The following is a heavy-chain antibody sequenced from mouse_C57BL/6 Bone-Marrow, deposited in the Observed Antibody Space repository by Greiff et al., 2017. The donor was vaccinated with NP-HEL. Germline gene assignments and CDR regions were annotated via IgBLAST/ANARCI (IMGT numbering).Heavy chain of an antibody. CDR2: INPSTGGT. Sequence: LQQSGPELVKPGASVKISCKASGYSFTGYYMNWVKQSPEKSLEWIGEINPSTGGTTYNQKFKAKATLTVDKSSSTAYMQLKSLTSEDSAVYYCARGTAVDYWGQGTTLTVSS. J-gene: IGHJ2*01. D-gene: IGHD1-2*01. CDR1: GYSFTGYY. V-gene: IGHV1-42*01. CDR3: ARGTAVDY.